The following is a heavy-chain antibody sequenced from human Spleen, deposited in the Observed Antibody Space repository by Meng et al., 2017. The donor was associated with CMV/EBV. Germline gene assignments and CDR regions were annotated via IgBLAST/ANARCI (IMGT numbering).Heavy chain of an antibody. CDR2: MNPSSGNT. J-gene: IGHJ4*02. CDR1: FTSFY. D-gene: IGHD3-3*01. Sequence: FTSFYVNGLRQATGQGLEWMGWMNPSSGNTGYSQKFQGRVNITRDTSISTAYMELSSLRSEDTAVYYCARANYDFWSGYSSEPFFDFWGQGTLVTVSS. V-gene: IGHV1-8*03. CDR3: ARANYDFWSGYSSEPFFDF.